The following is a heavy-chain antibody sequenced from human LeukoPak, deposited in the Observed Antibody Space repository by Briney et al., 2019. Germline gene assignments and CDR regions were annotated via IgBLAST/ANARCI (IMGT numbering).Heavy chain of an antibody. CDR3: ARAYGSGSYVFIDY. CDR1: GGSFSGYY. V-gene: IGHV4-34*01. J-gene: IGHJ4*02. CDR2: INHSGST. D-gene: IGHD3-10*01. Sequence: SETLSLTCAVYGGSFSGYYWSWIRQPPGKGLEWIGEINHSGSTNYNPSLKSRVTISVDTSKDQFSLKLSSVTAADTAVYYCARAYGSGSYVFIDYWGQGTLVTVSS.